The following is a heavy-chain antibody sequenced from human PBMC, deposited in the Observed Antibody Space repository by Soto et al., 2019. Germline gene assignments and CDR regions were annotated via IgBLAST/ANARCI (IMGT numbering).Heavy chain of an antibody. CDR2: ISAYNGNT. J-gene: IGHJ5*02. V-gene: IGHV1-18*01. D-gene: IGHD1-1*01. CDR3: ARDGRTGTPNWFDP. CDR1: GYSFTSYV. Sequence: ASVKVSCKASGYSFTSYVISWVRQAPGQGLEWMGWISAYNGNTNYAQKLQGRVTMTTDTSTSTAYMELRSLRSDDTAVYYCARDGRTGTPNWFDPWGQGTLVTVSS.